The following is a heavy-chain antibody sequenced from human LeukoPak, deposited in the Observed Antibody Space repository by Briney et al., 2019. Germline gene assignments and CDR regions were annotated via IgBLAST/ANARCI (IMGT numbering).Heavy chain of an antibody. D-gene: IGHD5/OR15-5a*01. V-gene: IGHV1-18*01. Sequence: ASVKVSCKASGYTFTSYGISWVRPAPGQGLEWMGWISAYNGNTNYAQKLQGRVTMTTDTSTSTAYMELRSLRSDDTAVYYCARVKVSTYVYYYYGMDVWGQGTTVTVSS. CDR3: ARVKVSTYVYYYYGMDV. J-gene: IGHJ6*02. CDR1: GYTFTSYG. CDR2: ISAYNGNT.